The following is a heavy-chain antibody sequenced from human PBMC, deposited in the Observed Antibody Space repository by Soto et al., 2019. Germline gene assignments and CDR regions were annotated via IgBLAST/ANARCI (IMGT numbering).Heavy chain of an antibody. D-gene: IGHD3-10*01. CDR2: IWYDGSNK. Sequence: QVQLVESGGGVVQPGRSLRLSCAASGFTFSSYGMHWVRQAPGKGLEWVAVIWYDGSNKYYADSVKGRFTISRDNSKNTLYLQMNSLRAEDTAVYYCASHYYGSGSYPGALGYWGQGTLVTVSS. CDR1: GFTFSSYG. V-gene: IGHV3-33*01. J-gene: IGHJ4*02. CDR3: ASHYYGSGSYPGALGY.